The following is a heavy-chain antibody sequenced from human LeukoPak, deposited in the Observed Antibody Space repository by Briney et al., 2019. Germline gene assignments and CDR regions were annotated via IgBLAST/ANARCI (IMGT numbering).Heavy chain of an antibody. CDR2: IYYNGNT. CDR3: VRGNYDNRGHSNAFDI. Sequence: SETLSLTCTVSGVSISSSYWSWLRQPPGKRLEWIGYIYYNGNTNSNPSLKSRVTISADTSKNQFSLKLSSVTAADTAVYYCVRGNYDNRGHSNAFDIWGQGAMVTVSS. CDR1: GVSISSSY. D-gene: IGHD3-22*01. J-gene: IGHJ3*02. V-gene: IGHV4-59*13.